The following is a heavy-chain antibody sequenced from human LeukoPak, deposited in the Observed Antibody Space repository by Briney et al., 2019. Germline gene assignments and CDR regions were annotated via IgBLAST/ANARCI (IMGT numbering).Heavy chain of an antibody. V-gene: IGHV1-3*01. D-gene: IGHD3-22*01. CDR3: ARVPLYDASGHYYPH. CDR1: GYTFTNYG. CDR2: INAGNGNT. J-gene: IGHJ1*01. Sequence: ASVKVSCKTSGYTFTNYGMHWVRQAPRQSSEWMGWINAGNGNTKSSQTFQDRVTLTRDTSASTAYMELNSLSSEDTAVYYCARVPLYDASGHYYPHWGQGTLVTVSS.